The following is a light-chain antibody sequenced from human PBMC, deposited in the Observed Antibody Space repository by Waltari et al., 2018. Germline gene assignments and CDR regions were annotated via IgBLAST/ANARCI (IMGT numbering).Light chain of an antibody. V-gene: IGLV3-21*04. J-gene: IGLJ2*01. CDR3: QLWDSSRDHPVV. CDR1: NLGTQN. CDR2: DDG. Sequence: SNVLTQPPSVSVAPGATAKITCGGNNLGTQNVHWNPQKSGQAPMLVIYDDGARRSGIPERVSGSNSGNTASLIISRVEAGDEADYYCQLWDSSRDHPVVFGGGTKLTVL.